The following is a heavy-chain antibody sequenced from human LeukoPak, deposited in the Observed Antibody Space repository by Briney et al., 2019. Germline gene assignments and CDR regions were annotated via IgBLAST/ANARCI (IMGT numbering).Heavy chain of an antibody. V-gene: IGHV3-9*01. J-gene: IGHJ6*03. CDR1: GFTFDDYA. D-gene: IGHD3-22*01. CDR3: AKDKWLRKANYYYCYMDV. CDR2: ISWNSGSI. Sequence: PGGSLRLSCAASGFTFDDYAMHWVRQAPGKGLEWVSGISWNSGSIGYADSVKGRFTISRDNAKNSLYLQMISLRAEDTALCYCAKDKWLRKANYYYCYMDVWGKGTTVTVSS.